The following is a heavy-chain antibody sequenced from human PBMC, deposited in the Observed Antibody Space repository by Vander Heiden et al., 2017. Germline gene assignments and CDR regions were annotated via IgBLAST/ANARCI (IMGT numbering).Heavy chain of an antibody. CDR1: GFSPSTSGVG. V-gene: IGHV2-5*01. J-gene: IGHJ4*02. CDR3: ARTSYYYDTIDY. CDR2: IYWNANE. D-gene: IGHD3-22*01. Sequence: QITLKESGPTLVKPTQTLTLTCTFSGFSPSTSGVGVGWIRQPPGKALECLAFIYWNANERYSPSLKSRLTITKDTSTNQVVLTMTNMDPVDTATYYCARTSYYYDTIDYWGQGTLVTVSS.